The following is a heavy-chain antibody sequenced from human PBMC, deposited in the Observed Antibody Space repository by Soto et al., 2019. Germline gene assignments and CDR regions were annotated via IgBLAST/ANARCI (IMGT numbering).Heavy chain of an antibody. CDR2: ISAHNGNT. CDR3: ARARYGDY. V-gene: IGHV1-18*01. Sequence: QVHLVQSGAEVKKPGASVKVSCKGSGYTFTSYGITWVRQAPGQGLEWMGWISAHNGNTDYAQKLQGRVTVTRDTSTSTDYMELRSLRSDDTAVYYCARARYGDYWGQGALVTVSS. CDR1: GYTFTSYG. D-gene: IGHD1-1*01. J-gene: IGHJ4*02.